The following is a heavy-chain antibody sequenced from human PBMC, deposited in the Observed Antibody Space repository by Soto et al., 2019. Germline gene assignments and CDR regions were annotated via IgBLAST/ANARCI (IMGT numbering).Heavy chain of an antibody. D-gene: IGHD1-1*01. Sequence: GGSLRLSCSTSGFTFKDCAISWVRQAPGKGLEWVSGISGGGGATYYTDSVKGRFTISRDNSKNTLYLQMNRMRVEDTDVYYCARSINWPDWFDPWGQGILVTVSS. CDR2: ISGGGGAT. CDR1: GFTFKDCA. V-gene: IGHV3-23*01. CDR3: ARSINWPDWFDP. J-gene: IGHJ5*02.